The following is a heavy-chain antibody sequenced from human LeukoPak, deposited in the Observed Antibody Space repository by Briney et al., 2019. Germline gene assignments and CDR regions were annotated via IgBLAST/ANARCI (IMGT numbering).Heavy chain of an antibody. V-gene: IGHV4-34*01. J-gene: IGHJ1*01. CDR1: GGSFSGYY. D-gene: IGHD5/OR15-5a*01. CDR3: ARRSVYSYFQH. Sequence: SETLSLTCAVYGGSFSGYYWSWIRQPPGKGLEWIGEINHSGSTNYNPSLKSRVTISVDTSKNQFSLKLSSVTAADTAVYYCARRSVYSYFQHWGQGTLVTVSS. CDR2: INHSGST.